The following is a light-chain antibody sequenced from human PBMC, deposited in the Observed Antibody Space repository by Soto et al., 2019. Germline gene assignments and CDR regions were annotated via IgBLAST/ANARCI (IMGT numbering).Light chain of an antibody. V-gene: IGKV3-11*01. J-gene: IGKJ4*01. CDR1: QSVSSY. CDR2: DAS. CDR3: QQRSNWPT. Sequence: EIVLTQSPATLSLSPGERATLSCRASQSVSSYLAWYQQKPGQAPRLLIYDASNRATGIPARFSGSGSGTAFNITISSLETEDFAVYYCQQRSNWPTFGGGTKVEIK.